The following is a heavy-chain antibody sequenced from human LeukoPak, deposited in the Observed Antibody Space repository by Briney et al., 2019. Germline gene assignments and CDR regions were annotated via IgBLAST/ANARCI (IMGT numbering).Heavy chain of an antibody. V-gene: IGHV3-7*01. J-gene: IGHJ4*02. CDR1: GFTFSSYW. D-gene: IGHD4-17*01. CDR2: IQQDGRGK. Sequence: GGSLRLSCAASGFTFSSYWMSWVRQAPGKGLEWVANIQQDGRGKYYVDSVKGRFTISRDNARNSLYLQMNSLRAEDTAVYYCASIKLYGDYDYWGQGTLVTVSS. CDR3: ASIKLYGDYDY.